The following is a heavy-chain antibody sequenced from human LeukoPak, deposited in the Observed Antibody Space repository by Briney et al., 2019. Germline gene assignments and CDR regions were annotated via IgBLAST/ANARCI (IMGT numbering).Heavy chain of an antibody. CDR1: GFTVSSNE. CDR2: ISSSSSYI. CDR3: ARDKGSGYDSDYHYGMDV. J-gene: IGHJ6*02. Sequence: GGSLRLSCAASGFTVSSNEMSWVRQAPGKGLEWVSSISSSSSYIYYADSVKGRFTISRDNAKNSLYLQMNSLRAEDTAVYYCARDKGSGYDSDYHYGMDVWGQGTTVTVSS. D-gene: IGHD5-12*01. V-gene: IGHV3-21*01.